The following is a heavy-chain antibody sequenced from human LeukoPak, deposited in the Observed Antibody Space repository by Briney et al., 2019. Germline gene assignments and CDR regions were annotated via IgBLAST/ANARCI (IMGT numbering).Heavy chain of an antibody. V-gene: IGHV3-21*01. D-gene: IGHD2-2*01. J-gene: IGHJ4*02. CDR3: ARDRVPAAAEFDY. CDR1: GFTFSSYS. CDR2: ISSSSSYK. Sequence: KPGGSLRLSCAASGFTFSSYSINWVRQAPGKGLEWVSSISSSSSYKYYADSVKGRFTISRDNAKNSLYLQMSSLRAEDTAVYYCARDRVPAAAEFDYWGQGTLVTVSS.